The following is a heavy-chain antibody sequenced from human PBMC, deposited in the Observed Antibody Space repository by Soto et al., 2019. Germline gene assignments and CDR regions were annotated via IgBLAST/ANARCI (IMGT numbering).Heavy chain of an antibody. CDR2: YSGFT. J-gene: IGHJ4*02. CDR1: GGSITTYQ. D-gene: IGHD4-17*01. CDR3: AREYGDYSFFFDY. V-gene: IGHV4-59*01. Sequence: SETLSLTCTVSGGSITTYQWSWIRQPPGKGLEWIGGYSGFTNYNPSLESRATISVDHSKNQFFLTLRSVTAADTAVYYCAREYGDYSFFFDYWGQGALVTVS.